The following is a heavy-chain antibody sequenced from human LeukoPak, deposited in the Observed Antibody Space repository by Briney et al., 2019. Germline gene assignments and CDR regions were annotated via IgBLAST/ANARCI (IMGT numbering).Heavy chain of an antibody. V-gene: IGHV4-59*01. CDR1: GVSISSYY. CDR3: ARTGTYYYDSSGYKDYFDY. CDR2: IFYSGST. J-gene: IGHJ4*02. D-gene: IGHD3-22*01. Sequence: SETLSLTCTVSGVSISSYYWSWIRQPPGKGLEWIGYIFYSGSTNYNPSLKSRVTISVDTSKNQFSLKLSSVTAADTAVYYCARTGTYYYDSSGYKDYFDYWGQGTLVTVSS.